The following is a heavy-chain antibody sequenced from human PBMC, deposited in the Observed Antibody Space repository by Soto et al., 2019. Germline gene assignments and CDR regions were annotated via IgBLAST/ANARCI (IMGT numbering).Heavy chain of an antibody. Sequence: QVQLVQSGAEGKKPGASVKVSCKASGGTFSSYTISWVPQAPGQGLERMGSISPIRGIAKYAQKFQGRVTITADKSQSTAYMELSSLRSEDTAVYYCARDPRYNWNDDAFDIWGQGTMVTVSS. J-gene: IGHJ3*02. CDR1: GGTFSSYT. D-gene: IGHD1-20*01. CDR2: ISPIRGIA. V-gene: IGHV1-69*08. CDR3: ARDPRYNWNDDAFDI.